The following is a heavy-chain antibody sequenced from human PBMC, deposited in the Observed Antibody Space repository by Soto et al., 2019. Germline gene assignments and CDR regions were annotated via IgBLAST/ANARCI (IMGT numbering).Heavy chain of an antibody. J-gene: IGHJ6*02. CDR2: ISSSSSYI. Sequence: EVQLVESGGGLVKPGGSLRLSCAASGFTFSTYSMNWVRQAPGKGLEWVSSISSSSSYIYYADSVKGRFTISRDNAKNSLYLQMNSLRAEETAVYYCARYDSSGYYWPYYYYGVDVWGQGTTVTVSS. CDR1: GFTFSTYS. CDR3: ARYDSSGYYWPYYYYGVDV. D-gene: IGHD3-22*01. V-gene: IGHV3-21*01.